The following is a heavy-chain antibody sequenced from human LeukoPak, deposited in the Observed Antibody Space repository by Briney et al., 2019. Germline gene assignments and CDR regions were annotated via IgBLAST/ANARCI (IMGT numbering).Heavy chain of an antibody. CDR3: ARGPYASGSYFSGGYYYYMDV. Sequence: GGSLRLSCAASGFTFTNYAIHWVRQAPGKGLEWVSVMSFTGGNKYYADSVKGRFTISRDNSKSTIFLQMNSLKTEDTAVYYCARGPYASGSYFSGGYYYYMDVWGKGTTVTISS. J-gene: IGHJ6*03. D-gene: IGHD3-10*01. V-gene: IGHV3-30*04. CDR1: GFTFTNYA. CDR2: MSFTGGNK.